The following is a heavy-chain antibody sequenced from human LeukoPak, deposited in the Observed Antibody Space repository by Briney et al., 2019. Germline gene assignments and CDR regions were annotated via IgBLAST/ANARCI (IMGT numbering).Heavy chain of an antibody. CDR1: GYMFTSYA. Sequence: ASVKVSCQASGYMFTSYAMHGVRKAPGQRLEWLGWISVYNGKTDYAEGLQGRVTMTTDRSTNTAFMELRSLRSDDTAIYFCARGSGSPYYYYMDVWGQGPAVTVSS. CDR2: ISVYNGKT. J-gene: IGHJ6*03. D-gene: IGHD3-10*01. V-gene: IGHV1-18*01. CDR3: ARGSGSPYYYYMDV.